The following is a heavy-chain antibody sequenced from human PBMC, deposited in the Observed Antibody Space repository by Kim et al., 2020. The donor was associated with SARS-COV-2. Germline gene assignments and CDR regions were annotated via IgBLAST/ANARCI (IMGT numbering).Heavy chain of an antibody. V-gene: IGHV3-11*04. CDR2: ISSSGSTI. CDR3: ARGAWQWGGSDHYYDSSGSPGYFDY. J-gene: IGHJ4*02. CDR1: GFTFSDYY. Sequence: GGSLRLSCAASGFTFSDYYMSWIRQAPGKGLEWVSYISSSGSTIYYADSVKGRFTISRDNAKNSLYLQMNSLRAEDTAVYYCARGAWQWGGSDHYYDSSGSPGYFDYWGQGTLVTVSS. D-gene: IGHD3-22*01.